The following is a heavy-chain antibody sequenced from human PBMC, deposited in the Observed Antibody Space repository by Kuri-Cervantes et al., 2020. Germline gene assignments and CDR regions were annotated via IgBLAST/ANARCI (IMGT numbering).Heavy chain of an antibody. CDR3: ARGHELLWFGEPIWGDAFDI. D-gene: IGHD3-10*01. Sequence: SETLSLTCTVSGGSISSYYWSWIRQPPGKGLEWIGYIYYSGSTNCNPSLKSRVTISVDTSKNQFSLKLSSVTAADAAVYYCARGHELLWFGEPIWGDAFDIWGQGTMVTVSS. CDR1: GGSISSYY. CDR2: IYYSGST. J-gene: IGHJ3*02. V-gene: IGHV4-59*12.